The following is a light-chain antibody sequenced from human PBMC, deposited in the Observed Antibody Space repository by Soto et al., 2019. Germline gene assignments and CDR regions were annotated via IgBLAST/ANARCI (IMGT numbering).Light chain of an antibody. CDR1: QSVSNN. CDR3: QQYNNWPIT. V-gene: IGKV3-15*01. Sequence: EIVLTQSPGTLSLSPGERATLSCTASQSVSNNYLAWYQQKPGQAPRLLIYGASTRATGIPARFSGSGSGTEFTLTISSLQSEDFEIYYCQQYNNWPITFGQGTRLAIK. J-gene: IGKJ5*01. CDR2: GAS.